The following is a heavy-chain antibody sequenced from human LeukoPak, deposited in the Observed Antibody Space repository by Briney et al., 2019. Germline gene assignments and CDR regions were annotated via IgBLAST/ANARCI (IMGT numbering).Heavy chain of an antibody. V-gene: IGHV3-72*01. D-gene: IGHD3-22*01. CDR2: IRNKANSYTT. CDR1: GFTFSDHY. Sequence: GGSLRLSCEASGFTFSDHYMDWVCQAPGKGLEWVGRIRNKANSYTTDYAASVKARFTISRDDSKNSVNLQMNSLKTEDTAVYYCTSPARSGYAFDIWGQGTMVTVSS. CDR3: TSPARSGYAFDI. J-gene: IGHJ3*02.